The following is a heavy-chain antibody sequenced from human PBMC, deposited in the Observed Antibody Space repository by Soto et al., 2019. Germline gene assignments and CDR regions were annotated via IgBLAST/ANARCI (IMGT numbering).Heavy chain of an antibody. CDR3: ARSAISTVTTTPRYDYRDV. V-gene: IGHV1-3*01. CDR1: GYTFTSYA. CDR2: INAGNGNT. J-gene: IGHJ6*03. Sequence: QVQLVQSGAEVKKPGASVKVSCKASGYTFTSYAMHWVRQAPGQRLEWMGWINAGNGNTKYSQKFQGRVTITRDTSASTAYMELSSLRSEDTAVYYCARSAISTVTTTPRYDYRDVWGKGTTVTVSS. D-gene: IGHD4-17*01.